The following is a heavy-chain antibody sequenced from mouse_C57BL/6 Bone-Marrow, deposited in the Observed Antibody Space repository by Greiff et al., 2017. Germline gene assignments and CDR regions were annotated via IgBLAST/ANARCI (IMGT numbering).Heavy chain of an antibody. CDR1: VFNIKDDY. CDR3: TTTSWVFAY. J-gene: IGHJ3*01. Sequence: EVQLVESGAELVRPGASVKLSCTASVFNIKDDYMHWVKQRPEQGLEWIGWIDPENGDTEYASKFQGKATITADTSSNTAYLQLSSLTSEDTAVYYCTTTSWVFAYWGQGTLVTVSA. V-gene: IGHV14-4*01. CDR2: IDPENGDT. D-gene: IGHD4-1*01.